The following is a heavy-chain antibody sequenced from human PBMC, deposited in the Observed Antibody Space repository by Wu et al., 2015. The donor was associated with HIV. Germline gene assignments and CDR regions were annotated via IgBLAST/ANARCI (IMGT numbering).Heavy chain of an antibody. J-gene: IGHJ4*02. D-gene: IGHD3-9*01. Sequence: QVQLVQSGAEVKKPGASVKVSCKASGYTFTGYCMHWLRQAPGRGLEWMGWINPNSGGTNFAQKFQDRVTLTRDTSISTAYMEMSGLRSDDTAVYFCARDYYDVLTTYSHYFFDLWGQGTL. CDR2: INPNSGGT. V-gene: IGHV1-2*02. CDR1: GYTFTGYC. CDR3: ARDYYDVLTTYSHYFFDL.